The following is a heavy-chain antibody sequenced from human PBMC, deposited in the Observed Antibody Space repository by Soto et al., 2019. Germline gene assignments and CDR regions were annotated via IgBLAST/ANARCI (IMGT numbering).Heavy chain of an antibody. J-gene: IGHJ4*02. CDR1: GFTFSSYA. CDR2: ISYDGSNK. V-gene: IGHV3-30-3*01. CDR3: ARTPLDSSCYNKYCPTHHYYFDY. Sequence: QVQLVESGGGVVQPGRSLRLSCAASGFTFSSYAMHWVRQAPGKGLEWVAVISYDGSNKYYADSVKGRFTISRDNSKNTLYLQMNSLRAEDTAVYYCARTPLDSSCYNKYCPTHHYYFDYWGQGTLVTVSS. D-gene: IGHD3-22*01.